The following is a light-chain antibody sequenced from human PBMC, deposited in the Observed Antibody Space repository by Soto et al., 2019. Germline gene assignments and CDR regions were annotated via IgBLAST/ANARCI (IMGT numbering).Light chain of an antibody. V-gene: IGLV2-23*02. Sequence: QSALTQPASVSGSPGQSITISCTGTSSDVATYNLVSWYQQRPGTAPQLIIHEVTKRPSGVSTRFSGSQSGNTASLTISGLQADDEADYYCCSRVFGGGTKLTV. CDR1: SSDVATYNL. CDR3: CSRV. CDR2: EVT. J-gene: IGLJ3*02.